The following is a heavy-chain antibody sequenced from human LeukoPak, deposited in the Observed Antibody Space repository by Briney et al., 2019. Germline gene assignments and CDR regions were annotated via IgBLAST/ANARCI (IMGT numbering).Heavy chain of an antibody. V-gene: IGHV3-11*01. D-gene: IGHD4-23*01. CDR2: ISSGDGPT. CDR1: GFTFSDYY. Sequence: GGSLRLSCAASGFTFSDYYMTWIRQAPGKGLEWISYISSGDGPTYYADSVKGRFTISRDNAKNSLFLQMNSLRAEDTAVYYCAKGHYGGNGLAFDIWGQGTMVIVSP. J-gene: IGHJ3*02. CDR3: AKGHYGGNGLAFDI.